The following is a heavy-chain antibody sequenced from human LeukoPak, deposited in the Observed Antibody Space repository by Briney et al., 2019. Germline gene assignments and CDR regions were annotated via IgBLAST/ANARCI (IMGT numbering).Heavy chain of an antibody. J-gene: IGHJ4*02. V-gene: IGHV4-4*07. Sequence: PSETLSLTCTVSGGSISSYYWSWVRQPAGKGLEWIGRIYTSGSTNYNPSLKSRVTMSVDTSKNQFSLKLSSVTAADTAVHYCARDRYYYDSSGYPFDYWGQGTLVTVSS. D-gene: IGHD3-22*01. CDR3: ARDRYYYDSSGYPFDY. CDR2: IYTSGST. CDR1: GGSISSYY.